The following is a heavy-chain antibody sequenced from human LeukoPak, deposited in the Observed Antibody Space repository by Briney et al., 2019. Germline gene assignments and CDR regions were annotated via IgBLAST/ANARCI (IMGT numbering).Heavy chain of an antibody. D-gene: IGHD5-24*01. CDR2: INHSGST. CDR1: GGSFSGYY. CDR3: ARLGLQYPYYYYYMDV. V-gene: IGHV4-34*01. Sequence: SETLSLTCAVYGGSFSGYYWSWIRQPPGKGLEWIGEINHSGSTNYNPSLKSRVTISVDTSKNQFSLKLSSVTAADTAVYYCARLGLQYPYYYYYMDVWGKGTTVTVSS. J-gene: IGHJ6*03.